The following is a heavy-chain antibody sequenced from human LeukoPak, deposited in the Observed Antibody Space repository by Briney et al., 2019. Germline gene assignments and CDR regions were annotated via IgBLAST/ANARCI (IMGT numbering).Heavy chain of an antibody. Sequence: ASVKVSCKASGYTFTGYYMHWVRQAPGQGLEWMGWINPNSGGTNYAQKFQGRVTMTRDTSTSTVYVDLSSLRSEDTAVYYCAREEEGGTFDYWGQGTLVTVSS. CDR2: INPNSGGT. CDR1: GYTFTGYY. CDR3: AREEEGGTFDY. V-gene: IGHV1-2*02. D-gene: IGHD3-16*01. J-gene: IGHJ4*02.